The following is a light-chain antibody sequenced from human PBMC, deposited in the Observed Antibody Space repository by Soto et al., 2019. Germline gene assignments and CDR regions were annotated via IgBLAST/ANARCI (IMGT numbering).Light chain of an antibody. CDR3: ISYTSSSTLYVV. Sequence: QSVLTQPASVSGSPGQSITISCTGTSSDVGGYNYVSWYQQHPGKAPKLMIYDVSNRPSGVSNRFSGSKSGNTASLTISGLQAEDEADYYSISYTSSSTLYVVFGGGTKLTVL. CDR2: DVS. J-gene: IGLJ2*01. CDR1: SSDVGGYNY. V-gene: IGLV2-14*01.